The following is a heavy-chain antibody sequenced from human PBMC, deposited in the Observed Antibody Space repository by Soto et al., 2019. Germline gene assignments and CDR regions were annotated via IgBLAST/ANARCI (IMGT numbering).Heavy chain of an antibody. CDR1: GYTFTSYA. CDR2: INAGNGNT. CDR3: ARAGYYDSSGYLNY. V-gene: IGHV1-3*01. J-gene: IGHJ4*02. Sequence: ASVKVSCTASGYTFTSYAMHWVRLATGQRLEWMGWINAGNGNTKYSQKFQGRVTITRDTSASTAYMELSSLRSEDTAVYYCARAGYYDSSGYLNYWGQGTLVNVSS. D-gene: IGHD3-22*01.